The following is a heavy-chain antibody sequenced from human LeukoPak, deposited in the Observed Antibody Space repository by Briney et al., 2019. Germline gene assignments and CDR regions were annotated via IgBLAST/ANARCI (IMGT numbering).Heavy chain of an antibody. CDR2: VSNGGSSSI. V-gene: IGHV3-11*01. CDR1: GFTLSDYY. Sequence: PGGFLRLSCAASGFTLSDYYITWIRQAPGKGLEWVSYVSNGGSSSILYADSVKGRFTVFRDYAKNSLYLQMNSLRADYTGVYYCARDKSNKGHDCWGQGTLVTVSS. CDR3: ARDKSNKGHDC. J-gene: IGHJ4*02.